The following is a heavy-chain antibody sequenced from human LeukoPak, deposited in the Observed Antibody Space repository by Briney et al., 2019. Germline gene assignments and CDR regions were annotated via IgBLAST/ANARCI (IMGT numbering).Heavy chain of an antibody. D-gene: IGHD6-19*01. Sequence: GGSLRLSCAASGFTASTNYMSWVRQAPGKGLEWLSIIYSGGSTYYADSVKGRFTISRDNSKNTVYLQMNSLRGDDTAVYYCARGSYSSGWYSRPGWFDPWGQGTLVTVSS. CDR2: IYSGGST. CDR3: ARGSYSSGWYSRPGWFDP. J-gene: IGHJ5*02. CDR1: GFTASTNY. V-gene: IGHV3-66*01.